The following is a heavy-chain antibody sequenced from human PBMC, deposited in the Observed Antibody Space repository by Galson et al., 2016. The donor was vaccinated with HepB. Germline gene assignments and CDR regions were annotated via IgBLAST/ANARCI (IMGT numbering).Heavy chain of an antibody. D-gene: IGHD2/OR15-2a*01. V-gene: IGHV3-7*01. CDR1: GFSLSSYW. CDR3: ARGWRILWDGMDV. J-gene: IGHJ6*02. CDR2: IKQDGSEK. Sequence: SLRLSCAASGFSLSSYWMSWVRQAPGRGQEWVANIKQDGSEKYYVDSVKGRFTISRDDAKNSVYLQMNSLRAEDTALYYCARGWRILWDGMDVWGQGTAVTVSS.